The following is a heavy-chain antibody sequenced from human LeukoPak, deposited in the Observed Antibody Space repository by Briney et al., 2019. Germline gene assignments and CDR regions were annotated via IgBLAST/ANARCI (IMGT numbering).Heavy chain of an antibody. CDR2: IYYSGST. CDR1: GGSISSYY. CDR3: ASGGDILTGYSPDYYYYYGMDV. Sequence: SETLSLTCTVSGGSISSYYWSWIRQPPGKGLEWIGYIYYSGSTNYNPSLKSRVTISVDTSKNQLSLKLSSVTAADTAVYYCASGGDILTGYSPDYYYYYGMDVWGQGTTVTVSS. V-gene: IGHV4-59*08. D-gene: IGHD3-9*01. J-gene: IGHJ6*02.